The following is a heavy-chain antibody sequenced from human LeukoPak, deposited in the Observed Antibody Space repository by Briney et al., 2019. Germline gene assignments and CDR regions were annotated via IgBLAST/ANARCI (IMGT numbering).Heavy chain of an antibody. CDR3: ARVAVWDSSRFDY. CDR2: IYYSGST. J-gene: IGHJ4*02. D-gene: IGHD6-19*01. Sequence: SETLSLTCTVPGGSISSYYWSWIRQPPGKGLEWIGYIYYSGSTNYNPSLKSRVTISVDTSKNQFSLKLSSVNAADTAVYCCARVAVWDSSRFDYWGQGTLVTVSS. V-gene: IGHV4-59*01. CDR1: GGSISSYY.